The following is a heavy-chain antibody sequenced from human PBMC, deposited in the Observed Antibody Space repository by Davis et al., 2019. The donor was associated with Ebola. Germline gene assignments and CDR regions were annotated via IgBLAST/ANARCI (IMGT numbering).Heavy chain of an antibody. Sequence: GESLKISCTVSGFTVSSNYMSWVRQAPGKGLEWVSLIYSVGTTYYADSVKGRFTISRDNSKNTLYLQMNSLRADDTAVYYCARDGGAEAVSFFDSWGQGTLVTVPS. CDR2: IYSVGTT. J-gene: IGHJ4*02. CDR1: GFTVSSNY. V-gene: IGHV3-66*02. D-gene: IGHD6-19*01. CDR3: ARDGGAEAVSFFDS.